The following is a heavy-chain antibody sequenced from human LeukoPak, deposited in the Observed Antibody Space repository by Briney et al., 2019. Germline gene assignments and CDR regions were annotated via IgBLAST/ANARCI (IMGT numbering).Heavy chain of an antibody. CDR3: ARDRRDYYGSGTYRDPYYYMDV. J-gene: IGHJ6*03. CDR2: ISGTSTNT. V-gene: IGHV3-21*01. CDR1: GFTFRNYA. Sequence: GGSLRLSCAASGFTFRNYAMSWVRQAPGKGLEWVSGISGTSTNTYYADSVKGRFTISRDNAKNSLYLQMNSLRAEDTAVYYCARDRRDYYGSGTYRDPYYYMDVWGKGTTVIISS. D-gene: IGHD3-10*01.